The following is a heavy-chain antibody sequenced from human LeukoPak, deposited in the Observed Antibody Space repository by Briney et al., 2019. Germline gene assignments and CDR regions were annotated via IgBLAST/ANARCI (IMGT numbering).Heavy chain of an antibody. CDR1: GGSVSSGSYY. J-gene: IGHJ3*02. Sequence: SEALSLTCTVSGGSVSSGSYYWSWVRQPPGKGLEWIGYIYYSGSTNYNPSLKSRVTISVDTSKNQFSLKLSSVTAADTAVYYCARTGNSAFDIWGQGTMVTVSS. D-gene: IGHD4-23*01. V-gene: IGHV4-61*01. CDR3: ARTGNSAFDI. CDR2: IYYSGST.